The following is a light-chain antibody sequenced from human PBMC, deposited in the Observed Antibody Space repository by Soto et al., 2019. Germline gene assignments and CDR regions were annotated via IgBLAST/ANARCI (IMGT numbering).Light chain of an antibody. CDR2: AAS. CDR1: QSISSY. CDR3: QQYKSYFRT. V-gene: IGKV1-39*01. J-gene: IGKJ1*01. Sequence: DIQMTQSPSSLSASVRDRVTITCRASQSISSYLNWYQQKPGKAPKLLIYAASSLRSGVPSRFSGSGSGTDFTLTISSLLPDDFATYFCQQYKSYFRTFGQGTKVDI.